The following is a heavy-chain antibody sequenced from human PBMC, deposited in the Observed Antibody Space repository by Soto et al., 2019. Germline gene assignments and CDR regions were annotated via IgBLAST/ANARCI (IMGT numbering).Heavy chain of an antibody. CDR3: ARVAGLGWFDP. J-gene: IGHJ5*02. D-gene: IGHD3-16*01. CDR2: ISSSSSYI. Sequence: GGSLRLSCAASGFTFSSYSMNWVRQAPGKGLEWVSSISSSSSYIYYADSGKGRFTISRDNAKNSLYLQMNSLRAEDTAVYYCARVAGLGWFDPWGQGTLVTVSS. V-gene: IGHV3-21*01. CDR1: GFTFSSYS.